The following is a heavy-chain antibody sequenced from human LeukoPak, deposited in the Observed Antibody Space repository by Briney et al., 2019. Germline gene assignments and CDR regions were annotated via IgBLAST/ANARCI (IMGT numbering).Heavy chain of an antibody. D-gene: IGHD2-21*02. CDR3: AREVTASSFDI. Sequence: GGSLRLSCAASGFSFSDYWMSWVRQAPGRGLEWVGNINQDGSQNSSVDSVKGRLTISRDNAKNSLYLQMNSLGAEDTALYYCAREVTASSFDILGQETMVTVSS. J-gene: IGHJ3*02. V-gene: IGHV3-7*01. CDR1: GFSFSDYW. CDR2: INQDGSQN.